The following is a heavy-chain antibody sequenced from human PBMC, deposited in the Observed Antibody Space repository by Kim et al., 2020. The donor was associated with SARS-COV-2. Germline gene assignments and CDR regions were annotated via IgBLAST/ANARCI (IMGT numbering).Heavy chain of an antibody. J-gene: IGHJ6*02. CDR2: ISNGGSST. D-gene: IGHD4-17*01. CDR3: AKSYRGLPFGIDV. CDR1: GFTFSSYA. Sequence: GGSLRLSCAASGFTFSSYAMNWVRQAPGKGLEWVSGISNGGSSTYYADSVKGRFTISRDNSKNTLYLQMSSLRAEDTVVYYCAKSYRGLPFGIDVWGQGTTVTVSS. V-gene: IGHV3-23*01.